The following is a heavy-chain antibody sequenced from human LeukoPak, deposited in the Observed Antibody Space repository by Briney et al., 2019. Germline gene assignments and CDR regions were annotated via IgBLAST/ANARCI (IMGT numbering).Heavy chain of an antibody. J-gene: IGHJ3*02. Sequence: SETLSLTSAVYGGSFSGYYWSWIPQPPGPGLECSGEISHSGSTNYNPSLKSRVPISVDTSKSQFSLQQSSVTAADTAVYYCATRIDAFDISGEGTMVTVSS. CDR3: ATRIDAFDI. CDR1: GGSFSGYY. CDR2: ISHSGST. V-gene: IGHV4-34*01.